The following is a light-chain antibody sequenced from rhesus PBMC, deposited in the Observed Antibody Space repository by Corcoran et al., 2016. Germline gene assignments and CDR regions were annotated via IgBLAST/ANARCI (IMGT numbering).Light chain of an antibody. CDR3: LQYSSSPPLT. CDR2: KAC. J-gene: IGKJ4*01. CDR1: QSISSW. V-gene: IGKV1-22*01. Sequence: DIQMTQSPSSLSASVGDTVTITCRASQSISSWLDWYQQNPEKATKLLIYKACRLQSGVPSRFSGSGSGTEFTITISSLQPEDFATYYCLQYSSSPPLTFGGGTKVEIK.